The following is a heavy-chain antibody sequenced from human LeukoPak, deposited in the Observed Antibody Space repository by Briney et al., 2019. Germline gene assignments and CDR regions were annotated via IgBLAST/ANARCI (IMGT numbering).Heavy chain of an antibody. CDR2: IYYSGST. V-gene: IGHV4-59*08. CDR1: GGSISSYY. Sequence: SEALSLTCTVSGGSISSYYWSWIRQPPGKGLEWIGYIYYSGSTNYNPSLKSRVTISVDTSKNQFSLKLSSVTAADTAVYYCAKWATYYYGSGKGHFDYWGQGTLVTVSS. J-gene: IGHJ4*02. CDR3: AKWATYYYGSGKGHFDY. D-gene: IGHD3-10*01.